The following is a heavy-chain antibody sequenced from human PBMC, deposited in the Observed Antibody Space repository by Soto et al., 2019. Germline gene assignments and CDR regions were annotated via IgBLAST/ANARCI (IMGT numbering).Heavy chain of an antibody. CDR1: GFTFDDYA. J-gene: IGHJ3*02. D-gene: IGHD6-13*01. V-gene: IGHV3-9*01. CDR3: AKSLSSRIAPGAFDI. CDR2: ISWNSGSI. Sequence: PGGSLRLSCAASGFTFDDYAMHWVRQAPGKGLEWVSGISWNSGSIGYADSVKGRFTISRDNAKNSLYLQMNSLRAEDTALYYCAKSLSSRIAPGAFDIWGQGTMVTVSS.